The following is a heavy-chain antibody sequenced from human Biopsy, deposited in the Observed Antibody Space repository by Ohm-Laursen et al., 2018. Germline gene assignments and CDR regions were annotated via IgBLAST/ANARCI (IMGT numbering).Heavy chain of an antibody. Sequence: SLRLSRAATGSPFGDAWKSWIRQAPGKGMEWVGRIKSKFDGETTDYAAPVKGRFIISRDDSKSTLFLQMNSLKVEDTGVYFCSTGGGDFYYNGMDVWGQGTTVTVSS. D-gene: IGHD3-16*01. CDR2: IKSKFDGETT. CDR3: STGGGDFYYNGMDV. CDR1: GSPFGDAW. J-gene: IGHJ6*02. V-gene: IGHV3-15*01.